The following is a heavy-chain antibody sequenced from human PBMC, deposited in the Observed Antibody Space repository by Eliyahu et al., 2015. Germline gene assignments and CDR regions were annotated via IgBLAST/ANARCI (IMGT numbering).Heavy chain of an antibody. CDR1: GGTFSSYA. V-gene: IGHV1-69*05. J-gene: IGHJ6*02. Sequence: QVQLVQSGAEVKXPGSSVKVXCXASGGTFSSYAISWVRQAPGQGLEWMGGIIPIFGTANYAQKFQGRVTITTDESTSTAYMELSSLRSEDTAVYYCARGGYSYGDRYYYYGMDVWGQGTTVTVSS. CDR2: IIPIFGTA. CDR3: ARGGYSYGDRYYYYGMDV. D-gene: IGHD5-18*01.